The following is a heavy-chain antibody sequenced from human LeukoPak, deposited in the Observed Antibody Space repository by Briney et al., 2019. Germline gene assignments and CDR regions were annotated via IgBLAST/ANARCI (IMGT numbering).Heavy chain of an antibody. CDR3: AKDEGYLSAEYFQH. CDR2: IKSKTDGGTT. CDR1: GFTFSNAW. V-gene: IGHV3-15*01. Sequence: GGSLRLSCAASGFTFSNAWMSWVRQAPGKGLEWVGRIKSKTDGGTTDYAAPVKGRFTISRDDSKNTLYLQMNSLKTEDTAVYYCAKDEGYLSAEYFQHWGQGTLVTVSS. D-gene: IGHD1-1*01. J-gene: IGHJ1*01.